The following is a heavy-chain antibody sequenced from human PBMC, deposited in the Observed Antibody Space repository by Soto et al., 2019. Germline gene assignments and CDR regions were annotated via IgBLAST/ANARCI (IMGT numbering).Heavy chain of an antibody. CDR1: GFTFSSYW. CDR3: AGVIPSGSYPGYFDY. CDR2: IKQDGSEK. J-gene: IGHJ4*02. V-gene: IGHV3-7*01. Sequence: GSLRLSCAASGFTFSSYWMSWVRQAPGKGLEWVANIKQDGSEKYYVDSVKGRFTISRDNAKNSLYLQMNSLRAENTAVYYCAGVIPSGSYPGYFDYWGQGTLVTVSS. D-gene: IGHD1-26*01.